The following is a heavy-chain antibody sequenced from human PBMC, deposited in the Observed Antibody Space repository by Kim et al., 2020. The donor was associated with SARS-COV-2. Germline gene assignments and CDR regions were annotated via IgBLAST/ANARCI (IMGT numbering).Heavy chain of an antibody. D-gene: IGHD3-10*01. V-gene: IGHV4-34*01. CDR3: ARGHGSGRVRFDP. CDR2: INHSGST. J-gene: IGHJ5*02. Sequence: SETLSLTCAVYGGSFSGYYWSWIRQPPGKGLEWIGEINHSGSTNYNPSLKSRVTISVDTSKNQFSLKLSSVTAADTAVYYCARGHGSGRVRFDPWGQGTLVTVSS. CDR1: GGSFSGYY.